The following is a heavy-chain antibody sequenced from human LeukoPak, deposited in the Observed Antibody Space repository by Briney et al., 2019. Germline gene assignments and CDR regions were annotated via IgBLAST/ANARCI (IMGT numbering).Heavy chain of an antibody. J-gene: IGHJ4*02. D-gene: IGHD6-13*01. Sequence: GGSLRLSCEGSGFTFSNYWMGWVRQAPGKGLQWVANIKTDGSEKYYVDSVKGRFTISRDNAKNSLYLQMNSLRAEDTAVYYCAREASSSWYYFDYWGQGTLVTVSS. V-gene: IGHV3-7*01. CDR2: IKTDGSEK. CDR1: GFTFSNYW. CDR3: AREASSSWYYFDY.